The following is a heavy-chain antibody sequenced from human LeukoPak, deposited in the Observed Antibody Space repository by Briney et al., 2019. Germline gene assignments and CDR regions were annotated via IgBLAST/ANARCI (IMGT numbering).Heavy chain of an antibody. D-gene: IGHD4-17*01. J-gene: IGHJ4*02. Sequence: PSETLSLTCTVSGGSISSYYWSWIRQPPGKGLEWIGYIYYSGSTNYNPSFKSRVTISVDTSKNQFSLKLSSVAAADTAVYYCARVIAPADDYGEGAQYDYWGQGTLVTVSS. CDR3: ARVIAPADDYGEGAQYDY. V-gene: IGHV4-59*01. CDR1: GGSISSYY. CDR2: IYYSGST.